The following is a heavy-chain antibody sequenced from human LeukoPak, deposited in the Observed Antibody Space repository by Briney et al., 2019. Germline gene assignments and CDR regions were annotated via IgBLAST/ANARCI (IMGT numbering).Heavy chain of an antibody. J-gene: IGHJ4*02. CDR2: MFHSGVT. CDR3: AKVGAYGDYARHDY. Sequence: SETLSLTCAVSGYSISSGSYWGWIRQPPGKGLEWIGNMFHSGVTYHNPSLKSRVTISADTSKNKFSLKLTPVTAADTAVYYCAKVGAYGDYARHDYWGQGTLVTVSS. V-gene: IGHV4-38-2*01. D-gene: IGHD4-17*01. CDR1: GYSISSGSY.